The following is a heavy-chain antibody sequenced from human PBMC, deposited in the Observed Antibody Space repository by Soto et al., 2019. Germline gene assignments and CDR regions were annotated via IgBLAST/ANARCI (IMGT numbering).Heavy chain of an antibody. D-gene: IGHD3-22*01. CDR2: IYSPQST. V-gene: IGHV4-61*01. Sequence: SETLSPTCTVSGGSVTGGTYYWTWIRQRPGKGVEWIGYIYSPQSTTYNLSLQSLVSISLDTSKNQFSLRLSSVTAADTAMYYCARGRVYDSSCYYFLDYWGQGTLVTVSS. CDR3: ARGRVYDSSCYYFLDY. J-gene: IGHJ4*02. CDR1: GGSVTGGTYY.